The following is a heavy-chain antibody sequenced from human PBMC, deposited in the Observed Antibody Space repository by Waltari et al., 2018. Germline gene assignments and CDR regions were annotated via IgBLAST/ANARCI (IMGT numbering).Heavy chain of an antibody. CDR3: ITDPANAYVRWFDP. CDR2: IKRSAEGGAA. Sequence: EVQLVESGGGLVKPGGSLRLSCAASGFNFFDTWMTWVRQAPGKGLEWGGRIKRSAEGGAAEYAPPVNGRFIISRDDSTSTLYLQMNSLKSEDTAVYYCITDPANAYVRWFDPWGQGTLVTVSS. D-gene: IGHD2-2*01. V-gene: IGHV3-15*01. CDR1: GFNFFDTW. J-gene: IGHJ5*02.